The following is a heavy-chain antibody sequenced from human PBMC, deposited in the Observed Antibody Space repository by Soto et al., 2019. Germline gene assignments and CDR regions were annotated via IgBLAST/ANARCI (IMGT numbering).Heavy chain of an antibody. Sequence: PGGSLRLSCAASGFTFSSYAMHWVRQAPGKGLEWVAVISYDGSNKYYADSVKGRFTISRDNSKNTLYLQMNSLRAEDTAVYYCARDPVPDVVAGRGIFDYWGRGTLVTVSS. CDR3: ARDPVPDVVAGRGIFDY. V-gene: IGHV3-30-3*01. CDR1: GFTFSSYA. CDR2: ISYDGSNK. J-gene: IGHJ4*02. D-gene: IGHD6-19*01.